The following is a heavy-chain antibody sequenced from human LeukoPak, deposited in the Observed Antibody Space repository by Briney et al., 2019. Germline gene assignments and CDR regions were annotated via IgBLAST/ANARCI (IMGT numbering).Heavy chain of an antibody. Sequence: PSETLSPTCAVSGVSISSSSWSWIRQPPGKGLEWIGYLSNSGNTNYNPSLKSRITISIDTSKNQLSLNLTSVIAADTAVYYCARRRYCGGDCVVFDYWGQGTLVTVSS. V-gene: IGHV4-59*08. CDR3: ARRRYCGGDCVVFDY. CDR2: LSNSGNT. J-gene: IGHJ4*02. CDR1: GVSISSSS. D-gene: IGHD2-21*02.